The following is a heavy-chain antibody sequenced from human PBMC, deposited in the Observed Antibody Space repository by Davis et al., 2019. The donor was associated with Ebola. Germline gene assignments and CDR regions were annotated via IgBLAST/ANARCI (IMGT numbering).Heavy chain of an antibody. CDR1: GGYISTYY. CDR3: AREGFDS. Sequence: SETLSLTCTISGGYISTYYWSWIRQSPGKGLEWIGHIYYSGSTKYNPSLKSRVTISVDMSENQFSLKLRSVTAADTAVYYCAREGFDSWGQGTLVTVS. V-gene: IGHV4-59*12. CDR2: IYYSGST. J-gene: IGHJ4*02.